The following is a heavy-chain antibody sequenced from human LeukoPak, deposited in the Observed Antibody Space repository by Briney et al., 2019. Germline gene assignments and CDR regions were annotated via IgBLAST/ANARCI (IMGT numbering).Heavy chain of an antibody. J-gene: IGHJ3*02. CDR3: AKDEYYYGSGGYYAI. Sequence: GASVKVSCKASGYTFTSYDINWVRQATGQGLEWMGWMNPNSGNTGYAQKFQGRVTMTRNTTISTAYMELSSLRSEDTAVYYCAKDEYYYGSGGYYAIWGQGTMVTVSS. D-gene: IGHD3-10*01. CDR1: GYTFTSYD. CDR2: MNPNSGNT. V-gene: IGHV1-8*01.